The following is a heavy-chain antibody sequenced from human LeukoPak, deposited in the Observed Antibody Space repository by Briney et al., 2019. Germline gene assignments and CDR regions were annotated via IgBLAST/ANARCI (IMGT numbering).Heavy chain of an antibody. CDR2: IKSDGSEI. V-gene: IGHV3-7*03. D-gene: IGHD4-17*01. CDR3: ATDYGDYYFDY. J-gene: IGHJ4*02. Sequence: GGSLRLSCAASGFPFSDYWMTWVRLAPGKGLEWVANIKSDGSEINYVDAVKGRFTISRDNAEKSMYLQMNSLRAEDTAVYYCATDYGDYYFDYWGQGTLVTVSS. CDR1: GFPFSDYW.